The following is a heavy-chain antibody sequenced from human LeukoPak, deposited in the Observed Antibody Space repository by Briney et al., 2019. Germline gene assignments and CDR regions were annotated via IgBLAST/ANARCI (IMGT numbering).Heavy chain of an antibody. CDR3: AKGVTARPHYYYYYGMDV. V-gene: IGHV3-30*02. D-gene: IGHD2-21*02. CDR2: IWSDGSRK. Sequence: PGGSLRLSCAASGFTVSSNYMSWVRQAPGKGLVWVAVIWSDGSRKEYIDSVKDRFTVSRDNSKNTLYLQMNSLRAEDTAVYYCAKGVTARPHYYYYYGMDVWGQGTTVTVSS. J-gene: IGHJ6*02. CDR1: GFTVSSNY.